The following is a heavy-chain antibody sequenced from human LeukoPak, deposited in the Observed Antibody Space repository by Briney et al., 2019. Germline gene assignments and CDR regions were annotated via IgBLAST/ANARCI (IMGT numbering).Heavy chain of an antibody. CDR2: MNPNSGNT. V-gene: IGHV1-8*01. J-gene: IGHJ3*02. CDR3: ASQVGATTDAFDI. CDR1: GYTFTSYD. D-gene: IGHD1-26*01. Sequence: GASVKVSCKASGYTFTSYDINWVRQATGQGLEWMGWMNPNSGNTNYVQKFQGRVTMTTDTSTSTAYMELSRLRSDDTAVYYCASQVGATTDAFDIWGQGTMVTVSS.